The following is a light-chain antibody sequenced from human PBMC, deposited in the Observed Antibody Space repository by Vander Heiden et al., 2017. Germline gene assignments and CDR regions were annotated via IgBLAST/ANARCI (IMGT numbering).Light chain of an antibody. Sequence: ELVITQSPASLSVSPGDRASLSCRASQSLNNDLAWNDQKPGQAPRLLFYGASSRATGVPARFSASGSGTDFTLTISSLQSEDSASYFCQQYHTWPYTFGQGTKLEIK. CDR1: QSLNND. CDR2: GAS. CDR3: QQYHTWPYT. J-gene: IGKJ2*01. V-gene: IGKV3-15*01.